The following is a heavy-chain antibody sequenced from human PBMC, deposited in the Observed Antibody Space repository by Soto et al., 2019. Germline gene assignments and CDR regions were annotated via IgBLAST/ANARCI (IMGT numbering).Heavy chain of an antibody. CDR1: GFTFSRYS. D-gene: IGHD2-2*01. CDR2: VSSSSSHI. CDR3: ARGISDYVVVVPAALEV. V-gene: IGHV3-21*01. Sequence: GGSLRLSFAASGFTFSRYSMNWVRQAAGKWLEWVESVSSSSSHIYYADSVKGRFTISRDNADNSLYMQMNSLRADDKAVYFCARGISDYVVVVPAALEVWGQGTTVNVSS. J-gene: IGHJ6*02.